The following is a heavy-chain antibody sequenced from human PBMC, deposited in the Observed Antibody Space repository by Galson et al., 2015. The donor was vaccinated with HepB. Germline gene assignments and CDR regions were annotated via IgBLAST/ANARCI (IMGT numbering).Heavy chain of an antibody. CDR2: MNPNSGNT. CDR3: ARAVRYFDWGGMYYYYGMDV. V-gene: IGHV1-8*01. CDR1: GYTFTSYD. Sequence: SVKVSCKASGYTFTSYDINWVRQATGQGLEWMGWMNPNSGNTGYAQKFQGRVTMTRNTSISTAYMELSSLRSEDTAVYYCARAVRYFDWGGMYYYYGMDVWGQGTTVTVSS. J-gene: IGHJ6*02. D-gene: IGHD3-9*01.